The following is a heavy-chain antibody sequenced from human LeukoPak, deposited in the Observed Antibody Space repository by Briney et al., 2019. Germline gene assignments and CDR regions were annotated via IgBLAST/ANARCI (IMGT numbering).Heavy chain of an antibody. CDR1: GGSISSGGYY. CDR2: IYYSGST. D-gene: IGHD2/OR15-2a*01. CDR3: ARELLSDRYFDY. Sequence: SETLSLTCTVSGGSISSGGYYWSWIRQHPGKGLEWIGYIYYSGSTYYNPSLKSRVTISVDTSKNQFPLKLSSVTAADTAVYYCARELLSDRYFDYWGQGTLVTVSS. V-gene: IGHV4-31*03. J-gene: IGHJ4*02.